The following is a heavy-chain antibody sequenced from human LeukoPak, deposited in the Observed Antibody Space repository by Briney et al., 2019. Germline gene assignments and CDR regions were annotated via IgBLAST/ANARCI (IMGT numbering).Heavy chain of an antibody. J-gene: IGHJ6*02. CDR2: IWYDVSNK. D-gene: IGHD6-6*01. CDR1: GFTFNSYG. V-gene: IGHV3-33*01. CDR3: ARPYSSSSPYYYGMDV. Sequence: PGGSLRLSCAASGFTFNSYGMRWVRQAPGKGLEWVAVIWYDVSNKYYADSVKGRFTISRDNSKNTLYLQMYSLRAEDTAVYYCARPYSSSSPYYYGMDVWGQGTTVTVSS.